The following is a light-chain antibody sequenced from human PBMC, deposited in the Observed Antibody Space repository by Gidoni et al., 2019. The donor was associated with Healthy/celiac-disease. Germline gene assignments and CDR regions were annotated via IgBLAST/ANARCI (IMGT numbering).Light chain of an antibody. CDR1: QSVLYSSNNKNY. V-gene: IGKV4-1*01. CDR2: WAS. J-gene: IGKJ1*01. Sequence: DIVMTQSPDSLAVSLGGRATINCKSSQSVLYSSNNKNYLTWYQQKPGQPPKLLIYWASTRESGVPDRLSGSGSGTDFTLTISSLQAEDVAVYYGQQYYSTPWTFGQGTKVEIK. CDR3: QQYYSTPWT.